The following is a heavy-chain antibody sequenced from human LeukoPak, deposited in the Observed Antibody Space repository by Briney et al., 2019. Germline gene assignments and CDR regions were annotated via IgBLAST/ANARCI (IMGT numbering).Heavy chain of an antibody. Sequence: GGSLRLSCAASGFTFTSFSMGWVRQTPGMGLEWVSAITDSGAFTNYADSVKGRFTISRDNSKNTLYLQMNSLRAEDTAVYYCAKAYSSGWANNWFDPWGQGTLVTVSS. J-gene: IGHJ5*02. D-gene: IGHD6-19*01. CDR3: AKAYSSGWANNWFDP. CDR2: ITDSGAFT. V-gene: IGHV3-23*01. CDR1: GFTFTSFS.